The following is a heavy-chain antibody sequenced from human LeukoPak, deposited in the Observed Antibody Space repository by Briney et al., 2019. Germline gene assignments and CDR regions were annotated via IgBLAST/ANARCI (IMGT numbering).Heavy chain of an antibody. Sequence: PGRSLRLSCAASGFTFSNYVMHWVRQAPGKGLEWVAGISYDGNNKYYAESVKGRFTISRDNSKNTLYLQMNSLRAEDTAVYYCAKDWVVRGVISYWGQGTLVTVSS. V-gene: IGHV3-30*18. CDR1: GFTFSNYV. D-gene: IGHD3-10*01. CDR2: ISYDGNNK. CDR3: AKDWVVRGVISY. J-gene: IGHJ4*02.